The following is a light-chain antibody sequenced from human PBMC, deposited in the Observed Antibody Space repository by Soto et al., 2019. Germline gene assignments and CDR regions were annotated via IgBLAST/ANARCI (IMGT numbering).Light chain of an antibody. Sequence: EIVLTQSPGTLSLSPGERATLYCRASRSVSTNYLAWYQQKPGQAPRLLIYGASSRATGIPDRFSGSGSGADFTLTISRLEPEDFAVYFCQQYGSVPLTFGGGTKVEIK. J-gene: IGKJ4*01. CDR3: QQYGSVPLT. CDR1: RSVSTNY. CDR2: GAS. V-gene: IGKV3-20*01.